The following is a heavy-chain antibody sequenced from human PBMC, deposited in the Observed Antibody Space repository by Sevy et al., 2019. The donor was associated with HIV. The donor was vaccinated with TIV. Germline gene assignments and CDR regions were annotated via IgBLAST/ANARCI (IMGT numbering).Heavy chain of an antibody. D-gene: IGHD3-22*01. CDR1: GFTFSRYA. J-gene: IGHJ4*02. V-gene: IGHV3-23*01. CDR3: ARKYDSSGYFDY. CDR2: ISGSGGSGDKT. Sequence: GGSLRLSCAASGFTFSRYAMNWVRQAPGKGLEWVSGISGSGGSGDKTNYADSVNGRFTISRDDSKNSLYLQLNSLRAEDTAIYYCARKYDSSGYFDYWGQGTLVTVSS.